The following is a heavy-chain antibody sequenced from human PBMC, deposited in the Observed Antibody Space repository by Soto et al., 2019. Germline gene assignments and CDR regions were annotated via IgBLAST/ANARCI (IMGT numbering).Heavy chain of an antibody. Sequence: PSETRSLTGVVSGGSISVYYWSWIRQPPGKGLEWIGYVYYSGSTKYNPSLESRVTISVDMSNNQFSLMLTSVTAADTAVYYCAKYRRTDAEGYRLDFWGQGTLVTVSS. D-gene: IGHD5-12*01. J-gene: IGHJ4*02. CDR2: VYYSGST. V-gene: IGHV4-59*01. CDR3: AKYRRTDAEGYRLDF. CDR1: GGSISVYY.